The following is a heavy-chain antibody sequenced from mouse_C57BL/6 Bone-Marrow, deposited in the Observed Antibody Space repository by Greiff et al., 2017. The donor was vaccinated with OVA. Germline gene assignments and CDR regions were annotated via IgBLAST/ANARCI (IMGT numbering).Heavy chain of an antibody. V-gene: IGHV1-55*01. J-gene: IGHJ3*01. CDR1: GYTFTSYW. CDR2: IYPGSGST. CDR3: AREGDGYYVWFAY. Sequence: QVQLQQPGAELVKPGASVKMSCKASGYTFTSYWITWVKQRPGQGLEWIGDIYPGSGSTNYNEKFKSKATLTVDTSSSTAYMQLSSLTSEDSAVYHCAREGDGYYVWFAYWGQGTLVTVSA. D-gene: IGHD2-3*01.